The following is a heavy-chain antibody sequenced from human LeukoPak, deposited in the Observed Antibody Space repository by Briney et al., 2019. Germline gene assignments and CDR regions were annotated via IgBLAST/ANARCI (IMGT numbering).Heavy chain of an antibody. Sequence: GGSLRLSCTASGFIFSGSWMAWIRQAPGKGLEWVAIIKKDGSEKYYVDSMKGRFTISRDNAKNSLFLQMNSLRAEDTAIYYCTTDTWYSAGHWGQGTLVTVST. CDR2: IKKDGSEK. V-gene: IGHV3-7*03. J-gene: IGHJ4*02. D-gene: IGHD2-15*01. CDR1: GFIFSGSW. CDR3: TTDTWYSAGH.